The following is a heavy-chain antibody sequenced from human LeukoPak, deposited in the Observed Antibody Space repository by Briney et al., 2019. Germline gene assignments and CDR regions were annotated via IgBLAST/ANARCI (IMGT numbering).Heavy chain of an antibody. V-gene: IGHV4-4*07. CDR2: IYTSGST. CDR3: ARDDGTAVAGNYYHYYMDV. D-gene: IGHD6-19*01. Sequence: SETLSLTCTVSGGSISSYYWSWIRQPAGKGLEWIGRIYTSGSTNYNPSLKSRVTMSVDTSKNQFSLKLSSVTAADTAVYYCARDDGTAVAGNYYHYYMDVWGKGTTVTVSS. J-gene: IGHJ6*03. CDR1: GGSISSYY.